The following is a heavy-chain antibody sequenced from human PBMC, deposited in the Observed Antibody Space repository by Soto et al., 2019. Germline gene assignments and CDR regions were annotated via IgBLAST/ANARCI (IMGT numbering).Heavy chain of an antibody. CDR2: ISGSGDST. CDR3: AKGVPGIAVAGTGYFQH. Sequence: PGGSLRLSCAASGFTFSSYWMDWVRQAPGKGLEWVSGISGSGDSTYYADSVKGRFTISRDNSKNTLYLQMNSLRAEDTAVYYCAKGVPGIAVAGTGYFQHWGQGTLVTVSS. D-gene: IGHD6-19*01. J-gene: IGHJ1*01. CDR1: GFTFSSYW. V-gene: IGHV3-23*01.